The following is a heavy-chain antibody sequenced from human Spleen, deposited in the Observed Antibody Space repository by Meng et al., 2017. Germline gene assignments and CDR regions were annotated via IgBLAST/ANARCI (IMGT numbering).Heavy chain of an antibody. Sequence: GESLKISCAASGFTFSNAWMSWVRQAPGKGLEWVGRIKSKTDGGTTDYAAPVKGRFTISRDDSKNTLYLQMNSLKTEDTAVYYCTTLDIVATIGDYWGQGTLVTVSS. V-gene: IGHV3-15*01. J-gene: IGHJ4*02. CDR1: GFTFSNAW. CDR3: TTLDIVATIGDY. CDR2: IKSKTDGGTT. D-gene: IGHD5-12*01.